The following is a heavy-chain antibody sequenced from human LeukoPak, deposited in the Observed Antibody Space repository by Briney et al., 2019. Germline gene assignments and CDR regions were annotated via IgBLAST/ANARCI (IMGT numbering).Heavy chain of an antibody. Sequence: QPGRSLRLSCAASGFTFSSYAMHWVRQAPGKGLEWVAVISYDGSNKYYADSVKGRFTISRDNSKNTLYLQMNSLRAEDTAVYYCARDKGAIAVAGYFDYWGQGTLDTVSS. V-gene: IGHV3-30*04. D-gene: IGHD6-19*01. CDR3: ARDKGAIAVAGYFDY. CDR2: ISYDGSNK. CDR1: GFTFSSYA. J-gene: IGHJ4*02.